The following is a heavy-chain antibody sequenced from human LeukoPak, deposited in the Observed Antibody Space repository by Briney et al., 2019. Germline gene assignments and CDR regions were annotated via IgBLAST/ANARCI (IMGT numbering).Heavy chain of an antibody. CDR2: ISSSSSYI. V-gene: IGHV3-21*01. CDR1: GFTFSSYS. CDR3: ARDDPYPPYYYDSSGLDAFDI. D-gene: IGHD3-22*01. Sequence: GGSLRLSCAASGFTFSSYSMNWVRQAPGKGLEWVSSISSSSSYIYYADSVKGRFTISRDNAKNSLYLQMNSLRAEDTAVYYCARDDPYPPYYYDSSGLDAFDIWGQGTMVTVSS. J-gene: IGHJ3*02.